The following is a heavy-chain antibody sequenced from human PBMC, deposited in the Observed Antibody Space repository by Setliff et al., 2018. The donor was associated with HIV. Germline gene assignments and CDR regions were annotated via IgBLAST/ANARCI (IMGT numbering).Heavy chain of an antibody. CDR2: VHSTGTT. V-gene: IGHV4-4*07. D-gene: IGHD3-22*01. CDR1: GGSFSTYY. CDR3: ARARITMTGGRLVPYAFDR. Sequence: PSETLSLTCTVSGGSFSTYYWSWIRQPAGEGLEYIGRVHSTGTTIYNPSLKSRVTMSVDTSKNQLSLKLRSVTAADTAVYYCARARITMTGGRLVPYAFDRWGQGTKVTVSS. J-gene: IGHJ3*01.